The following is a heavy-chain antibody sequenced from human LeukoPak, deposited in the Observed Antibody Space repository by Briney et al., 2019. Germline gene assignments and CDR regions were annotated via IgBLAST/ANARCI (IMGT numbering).Heavy chain of an antibody. V-gene: IGHV4-34*01. CDR3: ARGPGSSGGYYVGDF. CDR2: INHSGST. CDR1: GGSFSGYY. D-gene: IGHD1-26*01. Sequence: SETLSLTCAVYGGSFSGYYWSWIRQPPGKGLEWIGEINHSGSTNYNPSLKSRVTISVDTSKNQFSLKLSSVTAADTAVYYCARGPGSSGGYYVGDFWGQGTLVTVSS. J-gene: IGHJ4*02.